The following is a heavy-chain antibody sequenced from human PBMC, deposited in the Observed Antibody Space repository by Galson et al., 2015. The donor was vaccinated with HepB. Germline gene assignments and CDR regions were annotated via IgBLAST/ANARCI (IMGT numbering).Heavy chain of an antibody. Sequence: SVKVSCKASGYTFTSYYMHWVRQAPGQGLEWMGIINPSGGSTSYAQKFQGRVTMTRDTSTSTVYMELSSLRSEDTAVYYCAREAYCGGDCYAGYFQHWGQGTLVTVSS. J-gene: IGHJ1*01. CDR1: GYTFTSYY. V-gene: IGHV1-46*01. CDR3: AREAYCGGDCYAGYFQH. D-gene: IGHD2-21*02. CDR2: INPSGGST.